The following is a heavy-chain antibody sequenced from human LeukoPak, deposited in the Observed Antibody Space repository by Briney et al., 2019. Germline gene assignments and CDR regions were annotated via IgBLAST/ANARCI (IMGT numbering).Heavy chain of an antibody. V-gene: IGHV1-24*01. CDR1: GYTLTELS. CDR2: FDPEDGET. D-gene: IGHD1-26*01. J-gene: IGHJ4*02. CDR3: ATVIVGATPLPYYFDY. Sequence: ASVKVSCKVSGYTLTELSMHWVRQAPGKGLEWMGGFDPEDGETIYAQKFQGRVTMTEDTSTDTAYMELSSLRSEDTAAYYCATVIVGATPLPYYFDYWGQGTLVTVSS.